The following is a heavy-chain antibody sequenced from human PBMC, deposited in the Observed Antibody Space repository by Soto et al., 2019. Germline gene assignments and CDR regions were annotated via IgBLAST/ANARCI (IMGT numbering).Heavy chain of an antibody. J-gene: IGHJ6*02. D-gene: IGHD6-19*01. CDR3: AKPAGYCSGSSSHGHYAMEF. Sequence: WATLSLTCIVSSGCIIRLLNHWGSIRHPPGKGLEGIGNVNYSGSTYCNPALESLLTISVDTSNNRFSVRLRSVTAADKAVYYCAKPAGYCSGSSSHGHYAMEFWGPGTTVNVSS. V-gene: IGHV4-39*01. CDR1: SGCIIRLLNH. CDR2: VNYSGST.